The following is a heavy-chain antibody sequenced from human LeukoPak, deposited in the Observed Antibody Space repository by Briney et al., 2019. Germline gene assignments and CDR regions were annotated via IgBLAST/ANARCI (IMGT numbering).Heavy chain of an antibody. CDR2: ISGSGGST. CDR1: GFTFSSYA. D-gene: IGHD5-18*01. CDR3: AKSSNSYGYGGWFDP. V-gene: IGHV3-23*01. Sequence: GGSLRLSCAASGFTFSSYAMSWVRQAPGKGLEWVSAISGSGGSTYYADSVKGRFTISRDNSKNTLYLQMNSLRAEDTAVYYCAKSSNSYGYGGWFDPWGQGTLVTVSS. J-gene: IGHJ5*02.